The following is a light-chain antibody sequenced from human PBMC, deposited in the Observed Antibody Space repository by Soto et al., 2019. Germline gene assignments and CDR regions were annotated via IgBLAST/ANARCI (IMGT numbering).Light chain of an antibody. Sequence: DIQMTQSPSTLSASVGDRVTITCRASQNIIRWLAWYQQKPGKAPNLLISTASSLEAGVPSRFSGSGSGTEFTLTIGSLQPDDFATYYCHQYNSYPLAFGQGTKVEIK. CDR1: QNIIRW. CDR2: TAS. CDR3: HQYNSYPLA. J-gene: IGKJ1*01. V-gene: IGKV1-5*03.